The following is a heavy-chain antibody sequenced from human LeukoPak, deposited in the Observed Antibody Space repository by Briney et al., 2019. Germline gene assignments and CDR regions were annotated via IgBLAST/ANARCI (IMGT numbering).Heavy chain of an antibody. V-gene: IGHV3-9*01. CDR3: AKDQALWYYDILTGYYPSFDY. CDR1: GFTFDDYA. J-gene: IGHJ4*02. CDR2: ISWNSGSI. D-gene: IGHD3-9*01. Sequence: GGSLRLSCAASGFTFDDYAMHWVRQAPGKGLEWVSGISWNSGSIGYGDSVKGRFTISRDNSKKTLYLQMNSLRAEDTAVYYCAKDQALWYYDILTGYYPSFDYWGQGTLVTVSS.